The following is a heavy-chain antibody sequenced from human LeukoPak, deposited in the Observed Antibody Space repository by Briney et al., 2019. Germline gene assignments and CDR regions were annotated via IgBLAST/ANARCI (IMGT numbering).Heavy chain of an antibody. CDR2: ISGSGGIT. D-gene: IGHD3-22*01. Sequence: GGSLRLSCAASGFTFSSYWMSWVRQAPGKGLEWVSVISGSGGITYYEDSVKGRFTISRDNSKNTLYLQMNSLRAEDTAVYLCAKRDTSGSYYFDYWGQGTLVTVSS. J-gene: IGHJ4*02. CDR1: GFTFSSYW. CDR3: AKRDTSGSYYFDY. V-gene: IGHV3-23*01.